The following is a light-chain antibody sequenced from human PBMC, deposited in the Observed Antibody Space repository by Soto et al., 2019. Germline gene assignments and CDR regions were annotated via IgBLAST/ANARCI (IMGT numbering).Light chain of an antibody. J-gene: IGKJ1*01. CDR3: QQYNGYWT. V-gene: IGKV1-5*03. Sequence: DIQMTQSPSTLSASVGDRVTITCRASQSMSDSLAWYQQKPGKAPKLLIYEASSLKSGVPSGFSGSRSGTEYTLTISSLQPDDFATYYCQQYNGYWTFGQGTKVEIK. CDR1: QSMSDS. CDR2: EAS.